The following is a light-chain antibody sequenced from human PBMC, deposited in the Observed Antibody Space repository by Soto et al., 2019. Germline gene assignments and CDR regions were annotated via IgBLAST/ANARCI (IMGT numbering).Light chain of an antibody. CDR3: QQYGSSPYT. V-gene: IGKV3-20*01. J-gene: IGKJ2*01. CDR1: QSVGGTY. CDR2: LAS. Sequence: EIVLTQSPGTLSLSAGERGTLSCRASQSVGGTYLAWYQQKDGQAPRLLIYLASSRATGIPDRFSGSGSGTDFTLTISRLEAEDFAVYYCQQYGSSPYTFGQGTMLEIK.